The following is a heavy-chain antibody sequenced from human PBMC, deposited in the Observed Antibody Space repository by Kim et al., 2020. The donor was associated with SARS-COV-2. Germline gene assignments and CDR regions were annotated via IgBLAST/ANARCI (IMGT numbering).Heavy chain of an antibody. J-gene: IGHJ4*02. V-gene: IGHV3-33*01. CDR2: RT. D-gene: IGHD3-22*01. Sequence: RTYYADSVEGRFTVSRDYSNNTLYLQINSLRAEDTALYYCARESSGYPDYWGQGTLVTVSS. CDR3: ARESSGYPDY.